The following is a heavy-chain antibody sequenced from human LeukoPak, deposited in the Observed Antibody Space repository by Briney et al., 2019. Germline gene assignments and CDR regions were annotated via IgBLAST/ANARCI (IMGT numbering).Heavy chain of an antibody. D-gene: IGHD4-17*01. CDR1: GYSISSGYC. V-gene: IGHV4-38-2*02. J-gene: IGHJ4*02. CDR2: IYPTGST. Sequence: SETLSLTCTVSGYSISSGYCWGWIRQPPGKGLEWIGNIYPTGSTYYNPSLKSRVTISVDTSKNQFSLKLSSVTAADTAVYYCARDNYGDPTGFDYWGQGTLVTVSS. CDR3: ARDNYGDPTGFDY.